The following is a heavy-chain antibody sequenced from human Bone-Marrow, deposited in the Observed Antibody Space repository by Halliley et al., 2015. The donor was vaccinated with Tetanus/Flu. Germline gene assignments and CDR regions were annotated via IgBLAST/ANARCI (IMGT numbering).Heavy chain of an antibody. CDR1: GFDFSVYE. CDR3: ARGGYWSVGCDY. V-gene: IGHV3-48*03. Sequence: SLRLSCAASGFDFSVYEMNWVRQAPGKGLEWVSYISTSGATKYYTDSVKGRFTISRDNAKNSLYLQMNSLRAEDTGIYYCARGGYWSVGCDYWGQGTLVTVSS. CDR2: ISTSGATK. D-gene: IGHD3-22*01. J-gene: IGHJ4*02.